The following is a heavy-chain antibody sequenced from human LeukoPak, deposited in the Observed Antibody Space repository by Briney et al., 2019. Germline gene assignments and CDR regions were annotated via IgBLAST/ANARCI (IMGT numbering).Heavy chain of an antibody. CDR3: TRDLEY. Sequence: QPGGSLRLSCGASGYTFSDYTMNWVRQAPGKGPEWISYISSGGSVMHYADSVKGRFTISRDNVENSLYLQMNSLRVEDTAVYYCTRDLEYWGQGVLVTVSS. CDR2: ISSGGSVM. V-gene: IGHV3-48*01. J-gene: IGHJ4*02. CDR1: GYTFSDYT.